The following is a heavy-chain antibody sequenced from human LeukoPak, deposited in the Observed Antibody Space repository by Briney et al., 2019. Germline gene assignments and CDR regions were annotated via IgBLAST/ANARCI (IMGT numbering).Heavy chain of an antibody. CDR1: GFTFSSYA. V-gene: IGHV3-23*01. J-gene: IGHJ3*02. CDR3: AKDRDEGEAGYYDFWSGFQTSAFDI. CDR2: ISGSGGST. Sequence: GGSLRLFCAASGFTFSSYAMSWVRQAPGKGLEWVSAISGSGGSTYYADSVKGRFTISRDNSKNTLYLQMNSLRAEDTAVYYCAKDRDEGEAGYYDFWSGFQTSAFDIWGQGTMVTVSS. D-gene: IGHD3-3*01.